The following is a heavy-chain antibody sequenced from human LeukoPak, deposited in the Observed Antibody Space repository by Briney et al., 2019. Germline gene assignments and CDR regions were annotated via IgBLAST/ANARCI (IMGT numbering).Heavy chain of an antibody. Sequence: PSETLSLTCTVSGGSISSYYWSWIRQPPGKGLEWIGSIYHSGSTYYNPSLKSRVTISVDTSKNQFSLKLSSVTAADTAVYYCARTYNWNFDYWGQGTLVTVSS. V-gene: IGHV4-59*08. J-gene: IGHJ4*02. CDR3: ARTYNWNFDY. CDR1: GGSISSYY. D-gene: IGHD1-1*01. CDR2: IYHSGST.